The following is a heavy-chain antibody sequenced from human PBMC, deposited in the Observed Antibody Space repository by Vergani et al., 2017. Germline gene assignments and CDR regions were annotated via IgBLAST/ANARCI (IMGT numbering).Heavy chain of an antibody. V-gene: IGHV3-30*03. CDR3: TVGIAFDI. J-gene: IGHJ3*02. CDR2: ISYDGSNK. D-gene: IGHD7-27*01. Sequence: VQLLESGGGLVQPGGSLRLSCAASGFTFSSYGMHWVRQAPGKGLEWVAVISYDGSNKYYADSVKGRFTISRDNSKNTLYLQMNSLRAEDTAVYYCTVGIAFDIWGQGTMVTVSS. CDR1: GFTFSSYG.